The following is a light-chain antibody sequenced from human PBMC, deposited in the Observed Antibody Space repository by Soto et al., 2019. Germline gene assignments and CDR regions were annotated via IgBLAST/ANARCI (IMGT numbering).Light chain of an antibody. CDR3: SSYTSASTPLV. Sequence: QSALTQHASVSGSPGQSITISCTGTGSDGGGYNYVSWYQQHPGKAPKVMIYDVSNRPSGVSNRFSGSKSGNTASLTISGLQAEDEADYYCSSYTSASTPLVFGGGTKLTVL. CDR2: DVS. CDR1: GSDGGGYNY. V-gene: IGLV2-14*01. J-gene: IGLJ2*01.